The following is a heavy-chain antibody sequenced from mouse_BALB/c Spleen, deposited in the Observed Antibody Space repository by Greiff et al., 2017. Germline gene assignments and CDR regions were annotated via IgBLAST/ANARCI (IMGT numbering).Heavy chain of an antibody. CDR3: ARGRDFSYAMDY. CDR2: ISSGGST. V-gene: IGHV5-6-5*01. CDR1: GFTFSSYA. J-gene: IGHJ4*01. Sequence: EVQLVESGGGLVKPGGSLKLSCAASGFTFSSYAMSWVRQTPEKRLEWVASISSGGSTYYPDSVKGRFTISRDNARNILYLQMSSLRSEDTAMYYCARGRDFSYAMDYWGQGTSVTVSS.